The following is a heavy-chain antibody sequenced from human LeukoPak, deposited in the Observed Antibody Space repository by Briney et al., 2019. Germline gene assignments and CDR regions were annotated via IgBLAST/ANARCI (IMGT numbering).Heavy chain of an antibody. V-gene: IGHV3-48*03. J-gene: IGHJ4*02. CDR1: GFTFSSYE. CDR3: ARGASYSSSWYWVLFDY. D-gene: IGHD6-13*01. Sequence: GGSLRLSCAASGFTFSSYEMNWVRQAPGKGLERVSYISSSGSTIYYADSVMGRFTISRDNAKNSLYLQMNSLRAEDTAVYYCARGASYSSSWYWVLFDYWGQGTLVTVSS. CDR2: ISSSGSTI.